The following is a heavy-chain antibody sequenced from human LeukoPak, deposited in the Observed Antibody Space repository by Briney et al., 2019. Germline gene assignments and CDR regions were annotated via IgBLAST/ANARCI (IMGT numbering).Heavy chain of an antibody. D-gene: IGHD5-12*01. V-gene: IGHV3-7*01. CDR3: ARAVSFVLRYYYYYMDV. CDR1: GFTFSNAW. J-gene: IGHJ6*03. Sequence: PGGSLRLSCAASGFTFSNAWMSWVRQAPGKGLEWVANIKQDGSEKYYVDSVKGRFTISRDNAKNSLYLQMNSLRAEDTAVYYCARAVSFVLRYYYYYMDVWGKGTTVTVSS. CDR2: IKQDGSEK.